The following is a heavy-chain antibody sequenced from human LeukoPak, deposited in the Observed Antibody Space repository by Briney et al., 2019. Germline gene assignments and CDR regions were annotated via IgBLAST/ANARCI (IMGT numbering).Heavy chain of an antibody. J-gene: IGHJ4*02. CDR3: ARGLNTVTQIMTY. V-gene: IGHV3-66*02. Sequence: GGSLRLSCAASGFSVSNNFMSWVRQAPGKGLEWVSILYSDGTTHYADSVKGRFSISRDNSMNTLYLQMNNLRTEETAIYYCARGLNTVTQIMTYWGPGTLVTVSS. CDR1: GFSVSNNF. CDR2: LYSDGTT. D-gene: IGHD4-17*01.